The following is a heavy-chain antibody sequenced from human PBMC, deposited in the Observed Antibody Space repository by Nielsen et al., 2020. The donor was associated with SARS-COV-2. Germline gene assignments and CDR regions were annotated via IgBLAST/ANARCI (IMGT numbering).Heavy chain of an antibody. D-gene: IGHD5-18*01. CDR1: GYSFTSYW. CDR2: IYPGDSDT. CDR3: ARHDPYSYAYVGTQPLDY. V-gene: IGHV5-51*01. J-gene: IGHJ4*02. Sequence: GESLKISCKGSGYSFTSYWIGWVRQMPGKGLEWMGIIYPGDSDTRYSPSFQGQVTISADKSISIAYLQWSSLKASDTAMYYCARHDPYSYAYVGTQPLDYWGQGTLVTVSS.